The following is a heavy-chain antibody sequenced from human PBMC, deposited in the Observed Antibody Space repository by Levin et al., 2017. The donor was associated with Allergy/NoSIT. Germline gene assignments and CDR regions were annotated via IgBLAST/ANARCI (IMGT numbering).Heavy chain of an antibody. CDR1: GGTFSSYA. CDR3: ARARWLQRRGDLDY. Sequence: ASVKVSCKASGGTFSSYAISWVRQAPGQGLEWMGRIIPILGIANYAQKFQGRVTITADKSTSTAYMELSSLRSEDTAVYYCARARWLQRRGDLDYWGQGTLVTVSS. D-gene: IGHD5-24*01. V-gene: IGHV1-69*04. CDR2: IIPILGIA. J-gene: IGHJ4*02.